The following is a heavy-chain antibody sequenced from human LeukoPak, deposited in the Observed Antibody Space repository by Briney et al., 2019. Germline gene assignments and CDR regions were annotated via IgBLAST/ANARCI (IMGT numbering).Heavy chain of an antibody. CDR1: GFTFSSYA. CDR2: ISGSGGST. CDR3: AKDLGLSGLTANGYYQLLHFDY. D-gene: IGHD3-22*01. V-gene: IGHV3-23*01. J-gene: IGHJ4*02. Sequence: GGSLRLPCAASGFTFSSYAMSWVRQTPGKGLEWVSAISGSGGSTYYADSVKGRFTISRDNSKNTLYLQMNSLRAEDTAVYYCAKDLGLSGLTANGYYQLLHFDYWGQGTLVTVSS.